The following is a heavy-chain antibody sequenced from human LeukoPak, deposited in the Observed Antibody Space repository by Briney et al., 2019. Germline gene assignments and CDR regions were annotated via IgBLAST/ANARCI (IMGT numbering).Heavy chain of an antibody. V-gene: IGHV3-21*01. D-gene: IGHD3-16*02. J-gene: IGHJ4*02. Sequence: PGGSLRLSCVASAFTFRTYSMHWVRQAPGKGLEWVSSISGSTSYIYYADSVRGRFTISRDNAKNSLYLQTNSLRAEDAAVYYCARGSDFVWGSYRPYFDYWGQGTLVTVSS. CDR3: ARGSDFVWGSYRPYFDY. CDR2: ISGSTSYI. CDR1: AFTFRTYS.